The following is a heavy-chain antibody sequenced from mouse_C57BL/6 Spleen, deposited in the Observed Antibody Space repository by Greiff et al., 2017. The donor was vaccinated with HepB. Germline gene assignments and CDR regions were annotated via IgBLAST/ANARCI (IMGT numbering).Heavy chain of an antibody. J-gene: IGHJ3*01. CDR2: ISDGGSYT. CDR1: GFTFSSYA. D-gene: IGHD2-2*01. V-gene: IGHV5-4*01. CDR3: AREDGYGFAY. Sequence: DVKLVESGGGLVKPGGSLKLSCAASGFTFSSYAMSWVRQTTEKRLEWVATISDGGSYTYYPDNVKGRFTISRDNAKNNLYLQMSHLKSEDTAMYYCAREDGYGFAYWGQGTLVTVSA.